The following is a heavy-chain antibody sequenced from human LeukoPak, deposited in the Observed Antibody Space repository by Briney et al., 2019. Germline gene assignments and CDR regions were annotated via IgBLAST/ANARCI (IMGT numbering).Heavy chain of an antibody. CDR3: ARDGASYSNYEGNFDY. J-gene: IGHJ4*02. Sequence: GGSLRLSCAASGFTFNGYGMNWVRQAPGKGLEWVSYISSISSTIHYSDSVKGRLTISRDNAKNSLYLQMNSLTAEDTAVYYCARDGASYSNYEGNFDYWGQGTLVTVSS. CDR2: ISSISSTI. V-gene: IGHV3-48*01. CDR1: GFTFNGYG. D-gene: IGHD4-11*01.